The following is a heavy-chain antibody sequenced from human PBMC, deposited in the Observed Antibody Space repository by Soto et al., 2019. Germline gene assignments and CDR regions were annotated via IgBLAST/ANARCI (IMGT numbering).Heavy chain of an antibody. Sequence: GASVKVSCKASGYTFTSYGISWVRQAPGQGLEWMGWISAYNGNTNYAQKFQGRVTITRDTSASTAYLELSSLRSEDTAVYYCARSPSFSIDYWGQGTLVTVSS. CDR2: ISAYNGNT. CDR1: GYTFTSYG. D-gene: IGHD3-3*01. CDR3: ARSPSFSIDY. J-gene: IGHJ4*02. V-gene: IGHV1-18*01.